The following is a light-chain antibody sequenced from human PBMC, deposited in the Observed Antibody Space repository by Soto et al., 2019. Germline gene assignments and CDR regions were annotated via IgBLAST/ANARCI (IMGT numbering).Light chain of an antibody. J-gene: IGKJ3*01. Sequence: DIQMTQSPSPLSASVGDRVYITCRTSQSISSYLNWYQAKPGKAPKLLIYEASSLESGVPSRFSGGGSGTDFTLTISSLQPEDSATYYCQQSYSTPPFNFGPGTRVDI. V-gene: IGKV1-39*01. CDR2: EAS. CDR1: QSISSY. CDR3: QQSYSTPPFN.